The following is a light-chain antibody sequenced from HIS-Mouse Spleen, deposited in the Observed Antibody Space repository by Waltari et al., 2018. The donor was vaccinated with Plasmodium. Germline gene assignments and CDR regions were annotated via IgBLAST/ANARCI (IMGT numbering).Light chain of an antibody. CDR1: QDISNY. J-gene: IGKJ3*01. Sequence: DIQMTQSPSSLPASVGCRVTITCQARQDISNYLNWYQQKPGKAPKLLSYDASNLETGVPSRFSGSGSGTDFTVTISSLQPEDIATYYCQQYDNLPPLFTFGPGTKVDIK. CDR3: QQYDNLPPLFT. V-gene: IGKV1-33*01. CDR2: DAS.